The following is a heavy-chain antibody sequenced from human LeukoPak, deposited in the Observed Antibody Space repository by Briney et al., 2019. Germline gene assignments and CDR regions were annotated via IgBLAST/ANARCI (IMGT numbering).Heavy chain of an antibody. CDR3: AKAIKGLPEYDY. V-gene: IGHV1-2*02. CDR1: GYTFTGHI. J-gene: IGHJ4*02. CDR2: INPNSGGT. Sequence: ASVRVSCKASGYTFTGHILHWVRQAPGQGPEWMGWINPNSGGTTYAQNFQGRVTMTRDTSINTAYMELSSLRSDDTAVYYCAKAIKGLPEYDYWGQGTLLTVSS. D-gene: IGHD2-21*01.